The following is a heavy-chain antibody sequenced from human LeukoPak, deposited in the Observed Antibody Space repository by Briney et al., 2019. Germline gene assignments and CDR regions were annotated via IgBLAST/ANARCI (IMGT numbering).Heavy chain of an antibody. V-gene: IGHV3-30*18. CDR3: AKDPSPRRFQGPGY. Sequence: GGSLRLSCAASGFTFSSYGMHWVRQAPGKGLEWVAVISYDGSNKYYADSVKGRFTISRDNSKNTLYLQMNSLRAEDTAVYYCAKDPSPRRFQGPGYWGQGTLVTVSS. CDR1: GFTFSSYG. D-gene: IGHD2-2*01. J-gene: IGHJ4*02. CDR2: ISYDGSNK.